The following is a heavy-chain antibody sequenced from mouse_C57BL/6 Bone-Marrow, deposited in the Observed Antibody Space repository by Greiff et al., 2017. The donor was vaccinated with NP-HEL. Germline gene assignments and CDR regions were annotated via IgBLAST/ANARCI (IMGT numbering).Heavy chain of an antibody. CDR1: GFTFSSYG. CDR2: ISSGGSYT. V-gene: IGHV5-6*01. Sequence: EVQGVESGGDLVKPGGSLKLSCAASGFTFSSYGMSWVRQTPDKRLEWVATISSGGSYTYYPDSVKGRFTISRDNAKNTLYLQMSSLKSEDTAMYYCARHTRIYYYGSSQYYFDYWGQGTTLTVSS. J-gene: IGHJ2*01. CDR3: ARHTRIYYYGSSQYYFDY. D-gene: IGHD1-1*01.